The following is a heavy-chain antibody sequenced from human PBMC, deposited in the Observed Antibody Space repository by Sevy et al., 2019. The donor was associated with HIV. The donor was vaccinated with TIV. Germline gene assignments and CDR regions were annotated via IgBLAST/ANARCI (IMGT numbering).Heavy chain of an antibody. CDR1: GFTVSGNY. D-gene: IGHD3-22*01. CDR2: IDSGGST. J-gene: IGHJ6*02. CDR3: ARDRYYDASGYYYYYYGMDV. Sequence: GGSLRLSCEASGFTVSGNYMAWVRLAPGKGLEWVSLIDSGGSTYYADSVKGRFTISRDNAKNTLYLQMNPLRAEDKAVYFCARDRYYDASGYYYYYYGMDVWGQGTTVTVSS. V-gene: IGHV3-66*01.